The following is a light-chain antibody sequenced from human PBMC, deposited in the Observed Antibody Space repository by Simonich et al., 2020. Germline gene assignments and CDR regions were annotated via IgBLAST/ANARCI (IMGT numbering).Light chain of an antibody. V-gene: IGLV1-40*01. Sequence: QSVLTRPPSVSGAPGQRVTISCTGSSSNIGAGYDVHWYQQLPGTAPKLLIYGNSNRPSGVPDRFSGSKSGTSASLAITGLQAEDEADYYCCSYAGSSTFGGGTKLTVL. CDR1: SSNIGAGYD. CDR2: GNS. J-gene: IGLJ2*01. CDR3: CSYAGSST.